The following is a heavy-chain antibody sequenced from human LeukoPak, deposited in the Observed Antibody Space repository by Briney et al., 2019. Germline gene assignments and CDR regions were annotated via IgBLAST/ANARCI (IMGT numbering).Heavy chain of an antibody. CDR3: ARHRAARWLQRFGGFDY. Sequence: PSETLSLTCTVSGGSISSYYWSWIRQPPGKGLEWIGYIYTSGSTNYNPSLKSRVTISVDTSKNQFSLKLNSVTAADTAVYYCARHRAARWLQRFGGFDYWGQGTLVTVSS. V-gene: IGHV4-4*09. J-gene: IGHJ4*02. CDR1: GGSISSYY. CDR2: IYTSGST. D-gene: IGHD5-24*01.